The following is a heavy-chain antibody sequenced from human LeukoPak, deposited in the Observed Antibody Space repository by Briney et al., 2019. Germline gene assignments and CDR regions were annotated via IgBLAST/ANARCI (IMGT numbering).Heavy chain of an antibody. CDR3: AKIVYGDYGWFDP. V-gene: IGHV3-23*01. CDR1: GFTFSSYA. CDR2: ISGSGGST. Sequence: PGGSLRLSCAAPGFTFSSYAMGWVRQAPGKGLEWVSAISGSGGSTYYADSVKGRFTISRDNSKNTLYLQMNSLRAEDTAVYYCAKIVYGDYGWFDPWGQGTLVTVSS. D-gene: IGHD4-17*01. J-gene: IGHJ5*02.